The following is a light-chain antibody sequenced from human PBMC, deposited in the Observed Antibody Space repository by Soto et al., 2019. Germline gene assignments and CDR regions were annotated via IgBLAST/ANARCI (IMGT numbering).Light chain of an antibody. CDR2: WAS. V-gene: IGKV4-1*01. J-gene: IGKJ5*01. CDR1: QRIFYTSNNKNY. Sequence: IVMTQSPDSLAVSLGERATINCKSSQRIFYTSNNKNYLAWYQHKPGQPPKLLFFWASTRNSGVPDRFSGSGSGADFTLTISSLQAEDVAVYYCQQYYNSPITFGQGTRLEIK. CDR3: QQYYNSPIT.